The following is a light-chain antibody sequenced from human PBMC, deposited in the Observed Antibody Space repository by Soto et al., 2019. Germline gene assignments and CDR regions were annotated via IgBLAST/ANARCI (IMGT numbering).Light chain of an antibody. CDR2: EDA. CDR1: SSDVGSYNL. V-gene: IGLV2-23*01. J-gene: IGLJ1*01. CDR3: CSYAGGRTYV. Sequence: QSVLTQPASVSGSPGQSITISCTGTSSDVGSYNLVSWYQYHPGKAPKLIIYEDAKRPSGVSNRFSGSKSGYTASLTISGLQAEGEADFYCCSYAGGRTYVFGTGTKLTVL.